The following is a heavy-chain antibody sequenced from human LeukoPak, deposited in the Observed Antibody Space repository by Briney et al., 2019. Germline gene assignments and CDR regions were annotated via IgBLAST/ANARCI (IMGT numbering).Heavy chain of an antibody. V-gene: IGHV3-33*01. Sequence: PGGSLRLSCAASGFTFSTYGMHWVRQAPGKGLEWVAVIRYDGSNKYYADSVRGRVTISRDNSKNTLYLQMNSLRAEDTAVYYCARIAWDAFDIWGQGTMVTVSS. CDR2: IRYDGSNK. CDR3: ARIAWDAFDI. J-gene: IGHJ3*02. D-gene: IGHD2-15*01. CDR1: GFTFSTYG.